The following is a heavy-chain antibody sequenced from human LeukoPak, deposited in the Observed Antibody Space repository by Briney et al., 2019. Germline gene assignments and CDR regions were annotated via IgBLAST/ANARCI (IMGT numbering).Heavy chain of an antibody. CDR3: ARDLGTSWSVWFDP. CDR2: IYTSVNP. J-gene: IGHJ5*02. CDR1: GGSISTYY. D-gene: IGHD6-13*01. Sequence: KPSETLSLTCTVSGGSISTYYWSWIRQPAGKGLEWIGRIYTSVNPNYNPSLKSRVTMSVATSKNQFSLKLTSVTAADTAVYYCARDLGTSWSVWFDPWGQGTLVTVSS. V-gene: IGHV4-4*07.